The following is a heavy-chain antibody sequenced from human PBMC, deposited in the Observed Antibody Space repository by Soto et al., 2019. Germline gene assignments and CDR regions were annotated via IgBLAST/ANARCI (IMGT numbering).Heavy chain of an antibody. CDR2: IKHSGST. Sequence: PSDPLSLTFAVLGGSFRGYYWTWFRQPTGKILDWIGEIKHSGSTKYNPTLKSRVTITLDTSKNQFSLNLSSVTAAGTAVYYSASVGYTYGFDYWGQGTLVTVSS. CDR1: GGSFRGYY. D-gene: IGHD5-18*01. V-gene: IGHV4-34*01. CDR3: ASVGYTYGFDY. J-gene: IGHJ4*02.